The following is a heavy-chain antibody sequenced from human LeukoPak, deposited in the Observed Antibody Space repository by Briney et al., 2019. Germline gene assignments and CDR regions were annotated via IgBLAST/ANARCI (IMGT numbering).Heavy chain of an antibody. Sequence: PSETLSLTCTVSGGSIGSGRYYWAWIRQPPGKGLEWIGSVYNSWSTSYNPSLKSRVAMSVDTSKNQFSLRLSSVTAADTAVYYCARNITSLIPAGYFDYRGQGTLVAVSS. CDR2: VYNSWST. V-gene: IGHV4-39*01. CDR1: GGSIGSGRYY. J-gene: IGHJ4*02. D-gene: IGHD2-2*01. CDR3: ARNITSLIPAGYFDY.